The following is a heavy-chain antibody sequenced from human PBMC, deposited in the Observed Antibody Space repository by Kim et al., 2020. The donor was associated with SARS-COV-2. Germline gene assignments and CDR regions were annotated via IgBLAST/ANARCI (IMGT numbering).Heavy chain of an antibody. V-gene: IGHV3-11*05. Sequence: GGSLRLSCAASGFTFSDYYMSWIRQAPGKGLEWVSYISSSSSYTNYADSVKGRFTISRDNAKNSLYLQMNSLRAEDTAVYYCARVKIFRDYYDSSGPKGYFDYWGQGTLVTVSS. CDR2: ISSSSSYT. CDR1: GFTFSDYY. D-gene: IGHD3-22*01. J-gene: IGHJ4*02. CDR3: ARVKIFRDYYDSSGPKGYFDY.